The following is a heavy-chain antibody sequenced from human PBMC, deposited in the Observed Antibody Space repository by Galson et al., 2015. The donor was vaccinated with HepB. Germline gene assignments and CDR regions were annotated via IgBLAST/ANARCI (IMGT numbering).Heavy chain of an antibody. J-gene: IGHJ4*02. CDR2: ISESGGST. CDR3: ARGVYHGSGKYYFDY. V-gene: IGHV3-64*01. CDR1: GLTFSSSR. Sequence: SLRLSCAASGLTFSSSRMQWVRQVPGKGLEHVSAISESGGSTYYATSVRGRFTISRDNSKNTLYLQMDNLRAEDMAVYYCARGVYHGSGKYYFDYWGQGTQVTVSS. D-gene: IGHD3-10*01.